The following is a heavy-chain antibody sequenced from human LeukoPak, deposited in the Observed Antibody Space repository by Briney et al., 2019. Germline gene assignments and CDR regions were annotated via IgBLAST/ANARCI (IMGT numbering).Heavy chain of an antibody. CDR3: ARGGGGYSYGYLDY. Sequence: SETLSLTCTVSGGSLSSYYWSWIRQPPGKGLEWLGYIHYSGSTNYNPSLKSRVTISVDTSKNQFSLKLSSVTAADAAVYYCARGGGGYSYGYLDYWGQGTLVTVSS. V-gene: IGHV4-59*01. CDR2: IHYSGST. CDR1: GGSLSSYY. D-gene: IGHD5-18*01. J-gene: IGHJ4*02.